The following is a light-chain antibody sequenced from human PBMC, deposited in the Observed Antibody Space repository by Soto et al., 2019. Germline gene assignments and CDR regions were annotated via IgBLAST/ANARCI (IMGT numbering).Light chain of an antibody. CDR3: SSYTTTSTLV. V-gene: IGLV2-14*01. Sequence: QSALTQPASVSGSPGQSITIACTGTNRDVGSYNLVSWYQQRPGEAPKLIISKVRNRPSGISYRFTGSKSGNTASLTISGLQAEDEADYYCSSYTTTSTLVFGGGTKLTVL. CDR2: KVR. J-gene: IGLJ3*02. CDR1: NRDVGSYNL.